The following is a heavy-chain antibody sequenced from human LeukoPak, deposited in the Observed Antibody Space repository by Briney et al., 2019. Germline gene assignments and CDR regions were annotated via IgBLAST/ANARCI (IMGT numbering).Heavy chain of an antibody. CDR1: GFTFSSYG. Sequence: SGGSLRLSCAASGFTFSSYGMHWVRQAPGKGLEWVAVISYDGSNKYYADSVKGRFTISRDNSKNTLYLQMNSLRAEDTAVYYCAKDLRYYDSSGYDYWGQGTLVTVSS. CDR2: ISYDGSNK. V-gene: IGHV3-30*18. J-gene: IGHJ4*02. D-gene: IGHD3-22*01. CDR3: AKDLRYYDSSGYDY.